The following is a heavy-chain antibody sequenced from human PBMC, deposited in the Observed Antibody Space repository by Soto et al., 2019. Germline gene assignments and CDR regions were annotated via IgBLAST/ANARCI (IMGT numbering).Heavy chain of an antibody. CDR2: IYPGDSDT. D-gene: IGHD2-15*01. J-gene: IGHJ4*02. Sequence: EVQLVQSGAEVKKPGESLKISCKGSGYSFTSYWIGWVRQMPGKGLEWMGIIYPGDSDTRYSPSFQGQVTISADKSISTAYLQWSSLKASDTAMYYCARRDGYCSGGSCYSSLDYWGQGTLVTVSS. CDR3: ARRDGYCSGGSCYSSLDY. V-gene: IGHV5-51*03. CDR1: GYSFTSYW.